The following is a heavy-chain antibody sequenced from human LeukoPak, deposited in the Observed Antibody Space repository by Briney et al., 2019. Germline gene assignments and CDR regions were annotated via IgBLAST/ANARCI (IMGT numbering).Heavy chain of an antibody. V-gene: IGHV1-8*01. J-gene: IGHJ4*02. CDR3: ARERDIVATTTRDDY. Sequence: ASVKASCKASGYSVTNYDINWVRQATPQGLEWMGRMNHNRVNTGYAQKFQGRVTMTRNTSISTAYMELGSLRSGDTAVYYCARERDIVATTTRDDYWGQGTLVTVSS. D-gene: IGHD5-12*01. CDR2: MNHNRVNT. CDR1: GYSVTNYD.